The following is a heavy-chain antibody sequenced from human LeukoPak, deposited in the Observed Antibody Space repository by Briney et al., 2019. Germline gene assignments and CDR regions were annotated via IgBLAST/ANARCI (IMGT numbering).Heavy chain of an antibody. J-gene: IGHJ4*02. CDR2: ISSNGGST. Sequence: GGSLGLSCAASGFTFSSYAMHWVRQAPGKGLEYVSAISSNGGSTYYANSVKGRFTISRDNSKNTLYLQMGSLRAEDMAVYYCARADYYDSSGYYYAWYFDYWGQGTLVTVSS. D-gene: IGHD3-22*01. V-gene: IGHV3-64*01. CDR1: GFTFSSYA. CDR3: ARADYYDSSGYYYAWYFDY.